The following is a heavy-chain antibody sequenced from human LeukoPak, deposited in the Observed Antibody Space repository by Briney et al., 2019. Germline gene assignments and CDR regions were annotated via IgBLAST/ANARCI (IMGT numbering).Heavy chain of an antibody. CDR2: IIPIFGTA. CDR1: GGTFSSYA. J-gene: IGHJ4*02. D-gene: IGHD3-10*01. V-gene: IGHV1-69*06. CDR3: ARCRGGSGSCTEYYFDY. Sequence: GASVKVSCMASGGTFSSYAISWVRQAPGQGLEWMGGIIPIFGTADYVQKFQGGVTITADKATSTAYMELRSLRSEDTAVYYCARCRGGSGSCTEYYFDYWGQGTLVSVSS.